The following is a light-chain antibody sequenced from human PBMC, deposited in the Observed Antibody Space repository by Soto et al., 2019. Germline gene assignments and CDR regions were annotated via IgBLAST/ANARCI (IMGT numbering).Light chain of an antibody. CDR3: QQDNKWPLT. CDR1: QSVSSN. CDR2: GAS. J-gene: IGKJ4*01. V-gene: IGKV3-15*01. Sequence: EIVMTQSPATLSVSPGERATLSCRASQSVSSNLAWYQHKPGQAPRLLIYGASTRATGIPARFSGSGSGTDFTLNISSLQSEDFAVYYCQQDNKWPLTFGGRTKVDIK.